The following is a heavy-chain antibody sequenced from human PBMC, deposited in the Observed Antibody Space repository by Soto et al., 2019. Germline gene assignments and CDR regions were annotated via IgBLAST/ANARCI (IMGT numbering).Heavy chain of an antibody. CDR1: GGSMSSGGYF. V-gene: IGHV4-30-2*02. Sequence: SETLSLTCAVSGGSMSSGGYFWSWIRQPPGKGLEWIGYIYHSGSTYYNPSLKSRVTISVDRSKNQFSLKLSSVTAADTAVYYCARSIRPIVVVTATRFDAWGQGTLVTVS. CDR3: ARSIRPIVVVTATRFDA. D-gene: IGHD2-21*02. CDR2: IYHSGST. J-gene: IGHJ5*02.